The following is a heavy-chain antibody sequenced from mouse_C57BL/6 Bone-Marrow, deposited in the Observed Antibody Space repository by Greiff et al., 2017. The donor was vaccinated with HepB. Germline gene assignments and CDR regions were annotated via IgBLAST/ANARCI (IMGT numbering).Heavy chain of an antibody. Sequence: EVQLVESGVGLVQPGGSLKLSCAASGFTFSDYYMYWVRQTPEKRLEWVAYISNGGGSTYYPDTVKGRFTISRDNAKNTLYLQMSRLKSEDTAMYYCARHGGSNYFYAMDYWGQGTSVTVSS. CDR3: ARHGGSNYFYAMDY. CDR2: ISNGGGST. D-gene: IGHD2-5*01. J-gene: IGHJ4*01. CDR1: GFTFSDYY. V-gene: IGHV5-12*01.